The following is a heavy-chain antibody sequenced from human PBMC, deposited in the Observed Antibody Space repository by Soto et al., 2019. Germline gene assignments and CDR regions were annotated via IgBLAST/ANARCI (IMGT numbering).Heavy chain of an antibody. D-gene: IGHD3-10*01. V-gene: IGHV4-30-4*02. J-gene: IGHJ4*02. CDR2: ISNSGST. CDR1: GGSVTSDEDY. CDR3: SGPGSQYFDY. Sequence: KPSETLSLTCTVSGGSVTSDEDYWSWIRQSPGKGLEWIGYISNSGSTGYNPSLKTRLSMSVDRSKNQFTLRAEDTAIYYCAKKVNSGPGSQYFDYWGQGTLVTVSS.